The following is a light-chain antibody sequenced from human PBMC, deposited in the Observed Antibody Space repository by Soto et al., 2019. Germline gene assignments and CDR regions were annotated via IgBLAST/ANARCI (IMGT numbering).Light chain of an antibody. CDR3: CSYTRTDTLV. J-gene: IGLJ2*01. CDR2: DVT. CDR1: SSDVGAYNY. V-gene: IGLV2-14*01. Sequence: QSALTQPASVSGSPGQSITISCTGTSSDVGAYNYVSWYQQYPGRAPKLMIYDVTNRPSGVSNRFSGSKSGNTASLTISGLQADDEADYYCCSYTRTDTLVFGGGPKLTVL.